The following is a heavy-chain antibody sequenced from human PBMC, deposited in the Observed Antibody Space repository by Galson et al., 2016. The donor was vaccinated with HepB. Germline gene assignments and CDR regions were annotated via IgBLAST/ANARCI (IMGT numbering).Heavy chain of an antibody. V-gene: IGHV3-23*01. J-gene: IGHJ6*02. CDR1: RFNFSTSD. Sequence: SLRLSCAASRFNFSTSDMHWVSGIVGYNGRTSYIDSVWGRFTISRDNSKNTLYLQMNSLRAEDTAVYYCVKGTIFGGQGTTVTVSS. D-gene: IGHD1-7*01. CDR2: IVGYNGRT. CDR3: VKGTIF.